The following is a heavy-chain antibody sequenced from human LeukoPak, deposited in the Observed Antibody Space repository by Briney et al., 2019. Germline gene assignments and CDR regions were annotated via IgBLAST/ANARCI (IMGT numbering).Heavy chain of an antibody. D-gene: IGHD5-18*01. J-gene: IGHJ6*03. CDR1: GFTFSTYS. Sequence: GGSLRLSCAASGFTFSTYSMNWVRQAPGKGLEWVSSISSSSSYIYYADSVKGRFTISRDNAKNSLYLQMNSLRAEDTAVYYCAREGYSYGYRLYYYYYMDVWGKGTTVTISS. V-gene: IGHV3-21*01. CDR2: ISSSSSYI. CDR3: AREGYSYGYRLYYYYYMDV.